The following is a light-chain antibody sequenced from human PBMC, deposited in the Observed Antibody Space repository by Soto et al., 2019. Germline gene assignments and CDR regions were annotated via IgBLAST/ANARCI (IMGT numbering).Light chain of an antibody. Sequence: DIQMTQSPSSLSASVGDRFTITCRASQTITSDLNWYQQRPGKAPKLLIYAASNLQSGVPSRFSGSGSGTEFILTINSLQPEDFATYCCQHYGGMWAFGQGTKVDIK. CDR2: AAS. CDR3: QHYGGMWA. V-gene: IGKV1-39*01. J-gene: IGKJ1*01. CDR1: QTITSD.